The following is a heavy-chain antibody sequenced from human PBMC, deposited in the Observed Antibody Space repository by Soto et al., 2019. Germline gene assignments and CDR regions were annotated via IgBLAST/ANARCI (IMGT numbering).Heavy chain of an antibody. CDR3: AKDSQFYYMDV. J-gene: IGHJ6*03. CDR2: ISWNSDVI. Sequence: EMLLVESGGGLAQPGRSLRLSCAASGFNINYYAMHWVRQAPGKGLEWVSGISWNSDVIGYADSVKGRFTISRDNAKNSLYLQMNSLGAEDTALYYCAKDSQFYYMDVWGQGTTVTVS. CDR1: GFNINYYA. V-gene: IGHV3-9*01.